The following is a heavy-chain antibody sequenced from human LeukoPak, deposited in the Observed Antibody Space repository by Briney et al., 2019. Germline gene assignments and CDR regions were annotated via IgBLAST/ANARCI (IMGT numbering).Heavy chain of an antibody. D-gene: IGHD6-13*01. CDR2: ISSSGSTT. CDR3: ARKDGYTSSWSFDY. V-gene: IGHV3-11*01. CDR1: GFTFSSYW. J-gene: IGHJ4*02. Sequence: GGSLRLSCAASGFTFSSYWMSWIRQAPGKGLEWVSSISSSGSTTNYADSAKGRFTISRDNAKNSLYLQMNSLRAEDTAVYYCARKDGYTSSWSFDYWGQGTLVTVSS.